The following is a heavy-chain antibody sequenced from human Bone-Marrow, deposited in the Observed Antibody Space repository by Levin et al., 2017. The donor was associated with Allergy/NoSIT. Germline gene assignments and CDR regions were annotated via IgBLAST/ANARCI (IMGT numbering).Heavy chain of an antibody. CDR2: INPVNGNT. V-gene: IGHV1-3*01. J-gene: IGHJ5*02. Sequence: ASVKVSCKASGYSFTHYAIHWVRQAPGQRLEWMGWINPVNGNTKYSQNFQGRVTITKDTSASTVYVELSSLRSEDTAVYYCAREVIPRGSSRQWLHLDWFDPWGQGTLVTVSS. D-gene: IGHD5-12*01. CDR1: GYSFTHYA. CDR3: AREVIPRGSSRQWLHLDWFDP.